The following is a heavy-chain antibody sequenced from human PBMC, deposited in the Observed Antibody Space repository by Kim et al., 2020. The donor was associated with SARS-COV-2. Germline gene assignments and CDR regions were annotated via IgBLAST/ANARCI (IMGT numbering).Heavy chain of an antibody. Sequence: SETLSLTCTVSGGSIGTYYWSWIRQPPGKELEWIGYISYSGRPNYNPSLKSRVTISVDTSKNQFSLKLSSVTAADTAFYYCARRDGVSNWYFDVWCRGTL. J-gene: IGHJ2*01. CDR1: GGSIGTYY. V-gene: IGHV4-59*08. CDR2: ISYSGRP. CDR3: ARRDGVSNWYFDV. D-gene: IGHD4-17*01.